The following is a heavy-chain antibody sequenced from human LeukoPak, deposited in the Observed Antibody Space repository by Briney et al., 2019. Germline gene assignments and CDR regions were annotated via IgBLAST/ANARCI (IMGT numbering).Heavy chain of an antibody. CDR3: ARVVAAAGFEYFQH. Sequence: EASVKVSCKASGYTFTSYGISWVRQAPGQGLEWMGWISAYNGNTNYAQKLQGRVTMTRDTSTSTVYMELSSLRSEDTAVYYCARVVAAAGFEYFQHWGQGTLVTVSS. CDR2: ISAYNGNT. CDR1: GYTFTSYG. D-gene: IGHD6-13*01. V-gene: IGHV1-18*01. J-gene: IGHJ1*01.